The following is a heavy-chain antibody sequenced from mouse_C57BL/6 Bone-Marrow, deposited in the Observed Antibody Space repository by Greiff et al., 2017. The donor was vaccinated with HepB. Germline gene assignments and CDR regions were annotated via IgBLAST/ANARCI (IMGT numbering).Heavy chain of an antibody. V-gene: IGHV3-1*01. Sequence: EVKLKESGPGMVKPSQSLSLTCTVTGYSITSGSDWHWIRHFPGNKLEWTAYISYSSSTNYNPSLKSRISITHDTSKNHFFLKLNSVTTEDTATYYCARERYYWYFDVWCTGTTVIVSS. CDR1: GYSITSGSD. J-gene: IGHJ1*03. CDR3: ARERYYWYFDV. CDR2: ISYSSST.